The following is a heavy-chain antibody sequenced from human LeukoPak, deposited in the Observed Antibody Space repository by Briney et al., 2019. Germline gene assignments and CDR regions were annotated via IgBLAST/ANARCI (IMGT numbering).Heavy chain of an antibody. CDR1: GFTFSSYE. V-gene: IGHV3-48*03. CDR3: ARTLRYFDWLSRIPFYFDY. Sequence: GGSLRLSCAASGFTFSSYEMHWVRQAPGKGLEWISYISSSDSTIYYVDSVKGRFTISRDNAKNSLYLQMNSLRAEDTAVYYCARTLRYFDWLSRIPFYFDYWGQGTLVTVSS. CDR2: ISSSDSTI. D-gene: IGHD3-9*01. J-gene: IGHJ4*02.